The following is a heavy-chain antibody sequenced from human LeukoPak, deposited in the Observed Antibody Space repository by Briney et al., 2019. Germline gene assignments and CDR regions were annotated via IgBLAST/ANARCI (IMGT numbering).Heavy chain of an antibody. Sequence: PSETLSLTCTVSGGSISSYYWSWIRQPPGKGLEWIGYIYYSGSTNYNPSLKSRVTISVDTSKNQFSLKLSSVTAADTAVYYCARESRYSSSPGHFDYCGQGTLVTVSS. CDR2: IYYSGST. CDR1: GGSISSYY. CDR3: ARESRYSSSPGHFDY. D-gene: IGHD6-13*01. J-gene: IGHJ4*02. V-gene: IGHV4-59*01.